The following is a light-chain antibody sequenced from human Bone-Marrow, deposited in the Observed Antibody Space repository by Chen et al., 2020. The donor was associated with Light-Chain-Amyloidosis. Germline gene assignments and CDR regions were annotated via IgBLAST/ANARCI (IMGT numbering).Light chain of an antibody. J-gene: IGLJ2*01. CDR2: RDT. CDR1: DLPTKY. V-gene: IGLV3-25*03. CDR3: QSADSSGTYEVI. Sequence: SYELTQPPSVSVSPGQTARITCSGDDLPTKYAYWYQQKPGQAPVLVIHRDTERPSGISERFSCSSSGTTATLTFSGVQAEDDADYHCQSADSSGTYEVIFGGGTKLTVL.